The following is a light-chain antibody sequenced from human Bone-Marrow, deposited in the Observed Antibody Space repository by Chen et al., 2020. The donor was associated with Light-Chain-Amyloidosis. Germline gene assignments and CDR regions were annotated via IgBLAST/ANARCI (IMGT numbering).Light chain of an antibody. CDR1: QSLVTSDGDIY. J-gene: IGKJ3*01. V-gene: IGKV2-30*01. CDR3: MQGTHWPFT. CDR2: EVS. Sequence: DVLITQSPLFLPVTLGQSASISCTSSQSLVTSDGDIYLNWFLQRPGHSPRRLIYEVSKRDSGVPDRFSGSASGTHFTLEISRVETEDIGVYFCMQGTHWPFTFGPGTTVEI.